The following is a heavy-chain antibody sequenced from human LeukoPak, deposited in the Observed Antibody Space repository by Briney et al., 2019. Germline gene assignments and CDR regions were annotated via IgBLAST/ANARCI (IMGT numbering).Heavy chain of an antibody. Sequence: PSETLSLTCAVYGGSFSGYYWSWIRQPPGKGLEWIGEINHSGSTNYNPSLKSRVTISVDTSKNQFSLKLSSVTAADTAVYYCARHGDSSGWPYNWFDPWGQGTLVTVSS. CDR1: GGSFSGYY. J-gene: IGHJ5*02. CDR3: ARHGDSSGWPYNWFDP. V-gene: IGHV4-34*01. CDR2: INHSGST. D-gene: IGHD6-19*01.